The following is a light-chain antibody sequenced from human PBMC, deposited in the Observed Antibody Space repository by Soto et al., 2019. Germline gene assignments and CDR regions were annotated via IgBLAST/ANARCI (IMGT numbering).Light chain of an antibody. CDR2: EVS. J-gene: IGLJ2*01. CDR1: SSDVGANNY. CDR3: SSFAGSKV. V-gene: IGLV2-8*01. Sequence: QSALTQPPSASGSPGQSVTISCTGSSSDVGANNYVSWYQQHPGKASKLMIYEVSKRPSGVPDRFSGSKSGNTASLTVSGLQAEDEADYYCSSFAGSKVFGGGTKLTVL.